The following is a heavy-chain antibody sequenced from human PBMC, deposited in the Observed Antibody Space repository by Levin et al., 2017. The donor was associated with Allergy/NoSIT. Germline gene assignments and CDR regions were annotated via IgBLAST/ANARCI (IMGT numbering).Heavy chain of an antibody. J-gene: IGHJ6*03. CDR2: INPNSGGT. CDR3: AREAGVCSSTSCYSGYYYYMDV. CDR1: GYTFTGYY. D-gene: IGHD2-2*01. V-gene: IGHV1-2*02. Sequence: ASVKVSCKASGYTFTGYYMHWVRQAPGQGLEWMGWINPNSGGTNYAQKFQGRVTMTRDTSISTAYMELSRLRSDDTAVYYCAREAGVCSSTSCYSGYYYYMDVWGKGTTVTVSS.